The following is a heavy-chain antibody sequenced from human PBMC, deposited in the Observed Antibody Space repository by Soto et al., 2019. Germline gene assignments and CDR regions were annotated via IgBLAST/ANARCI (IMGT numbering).Heavy chain of an antibody. D-gene: IGHD1-1*01. CDR2: IYYSGST. J-gene: IGHJ5*02. Sequence: PSETLSLTCTVSGGSISSSSYYWGWIRQPPGKGLEWIGSIYYSGSTYYNPSLKSRVTISVDTSKNQFSLKLSSVTAADTAVYYCARGSDWNDEHWFDPWGQGTLVTVSS. CDR1: GGSISSSSYY. CDR3: ARGSDWNDEHWFDP. V-gene: IGHV4-39*01.